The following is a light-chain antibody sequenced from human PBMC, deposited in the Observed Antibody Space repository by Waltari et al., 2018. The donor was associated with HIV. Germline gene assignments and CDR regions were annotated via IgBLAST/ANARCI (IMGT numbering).Light chain of an antibody. J-gene: IGKJ3*01. Sequence: DIQMTQSPSSLSAAVGDRVTITCRASQSISSYLNWYQQKPGKAPKLLIYAASSLQSGVQSRFSGSGSGTDFTLTISSLQPEYFATYYLQQSYSTLWTFGPGTKVDIK. V-gene: IGKV1-39*01. CDR1: QSISSY. CDR2: AAS. CDR3: QQSYSTLWT.